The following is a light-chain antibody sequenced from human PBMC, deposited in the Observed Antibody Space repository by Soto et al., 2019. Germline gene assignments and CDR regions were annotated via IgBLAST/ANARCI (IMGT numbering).Light chain of an antibody. J-gene: IGKJ2*01. CDR1: QSLVHSDGKTY. CDR3: MQGTHWPPYS. Sequence: DVVMTQSPLSLPVTLGQPASISCRSSQSLVHSDGKTYLNWFQQRPGQSPMRLIYKVSNRDSGVPDRFSGSWSGTNFTLKISRVEAEDVGCYYCMQGTHWPPYSFGQRTKLEIK. V-gene: IGKV2-30*02. CDR2: KVS.